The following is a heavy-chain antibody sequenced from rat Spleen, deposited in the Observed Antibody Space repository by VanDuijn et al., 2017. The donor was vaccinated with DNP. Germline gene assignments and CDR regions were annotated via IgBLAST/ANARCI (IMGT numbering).Heavy chain of an antibody. D-gene: IGHD1-1*01. Sequence: EGQLVESGGGLVQPGRSLKLSCAASGFTFSRYWMYWIRQAPGKGLEWVASISYDGASTYYRDSVKGRFTISRDTAKSSLYLQMNSLKSEDTATYYCASHSGWFAYWGQGTLVTVSS. CDR2: ISYDGAST. CDR3: ASHSGWFAY. J-gene: IGHJ3*01. V-gene: IGHV5-58*01. CDR1: GFTFSRYW.